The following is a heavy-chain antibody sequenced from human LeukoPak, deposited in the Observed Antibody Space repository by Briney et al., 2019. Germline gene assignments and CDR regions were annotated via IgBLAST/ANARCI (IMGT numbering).Heavy chain of an antibody. CDR1: GFILSTSS. Sequence: PGGSLRLSCAASGFILSTSSMSWVRQAPGKGLEWVSSISSGSSYIYYADSVKGRFTISRDNAKNSLYLQMSSLRAEDTAVYYCARGTMVTPSYFDYWGQGTLVTVSS. V-gene: IGHV3-21*01. CDR3: ARGTMVTPSYFDY. CDR2: ISSGSSYI. J-gene: IGHJ4*02. D-gene: IGHD4-23*01.